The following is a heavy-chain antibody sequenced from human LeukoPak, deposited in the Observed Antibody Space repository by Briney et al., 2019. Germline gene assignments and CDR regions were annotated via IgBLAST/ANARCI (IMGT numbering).Heavy chain of an antibody. J-gene: IGHJ1*01. CDR1: GGSISSYY. CDR3: ARHRFKQQLAYFQH. V-gene: IGHV4-59*08. D-gene: IGHD6-13*01. Sequence: SETLSLTCTVSGGSISSYYWSWIRQPPGKGLEWIGYIYYSGSTNYNPSLKSRVTISVDTSKNQFSLKLSSVTAADTAVYYCARHRFKQQLAYFQHWGQGTLVTVSS. CDR2: IYYSGST.